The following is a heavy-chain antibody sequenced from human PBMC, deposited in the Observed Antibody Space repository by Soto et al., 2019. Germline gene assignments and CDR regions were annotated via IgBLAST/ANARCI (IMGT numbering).Heavy chain of an antibody. Sequence: QVQLVQSGAEVKKPGASVKVSCKASGYNFMRYGFTWVRQAPGQGLEWMGWINVDNGETKYPQKIQGRVTMTTDTSTSTVDMELRSLTSDDTAVYYCARWISGGYSDWFDPWGHGTLVTVS. V-gene: IGHV1-18*04. CDR3: ARWISGGYSDWFDP. CDR2: INVDNGET. CDR1: GYNFMRYG. D-gene: IGHD1-26*01. J-gene: IGHJ5*02.